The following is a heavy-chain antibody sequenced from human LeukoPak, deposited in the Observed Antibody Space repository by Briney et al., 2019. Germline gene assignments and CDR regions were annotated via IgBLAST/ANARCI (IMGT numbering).Heavy chain of an antibody. D-gene: IGHD5-24*01. V-gene: IGHV4-38-2*02. CDR1: GYSISSGYY. Sequence: SETLSLTCTVSGYSISSGYYWGWIRQPPGKGLEWIGSIYYSGSTYYNPSLKSRVTISVDTSKNQFSLKLSSVTAADTAVYYCARRGEESWLFDYWGQGTLVTVSS. CDR3: ARRGEESWLFDY. CDR2: IYYSGST. J-gene: IGHJ4*02.